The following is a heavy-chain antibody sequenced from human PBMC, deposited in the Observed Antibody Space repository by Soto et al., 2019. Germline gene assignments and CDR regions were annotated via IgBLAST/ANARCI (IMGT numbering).Heavy chain of an antibody. Sequence: WASVKVSCKVSGGTFSSYAISWVRQAPGQGLEWMGGIIPIFGTANYAQKFQGRVTITADESTSTAYMELSSLRSEDTAVYYCASSSRRRITGTTGSDYYYYGMDVWGQGTTVTVSS. CDR3: ASSSRRRITGTTGSDYYYYGMDV. D-gene: IGHD1-7*01. J-gene: IGHJ6*02. V-gene: IGHV1-69*13. CDR2: IIPIFGTA. CDR1: GGTFSSYA.